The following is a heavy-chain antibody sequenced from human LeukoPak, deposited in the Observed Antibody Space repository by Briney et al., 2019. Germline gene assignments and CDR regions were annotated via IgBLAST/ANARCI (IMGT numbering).Heavy chain of an antibody. CDR1: GVTFSDYY. Sequence: GGSLRLSCAASGVTFSDYYMSWIRQAPGEGLEWVSYISSSGTTIYYADSVKGRFTISRDNAKNSLYLQMNSLRATDTAVYYCAISGYPSYSYMDVWGKGTTVTISS. V-gene: IGHV3-11*01. J-gene: IGHJ6*03. CDR3: AISGYPSYSYMDV. D-gene: IGHD3-22*01. CDR2: ISSSGTTI.